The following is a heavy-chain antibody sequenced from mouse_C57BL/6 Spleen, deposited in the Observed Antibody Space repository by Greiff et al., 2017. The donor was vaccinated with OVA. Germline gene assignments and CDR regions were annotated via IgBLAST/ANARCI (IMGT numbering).Heavy chain of an antibody. J-gene: IGHJ2*01. Sequence: EVKLVESEGGLVQPGSSMKLSCTASGFTFSDYYMAWVRQVPEKGLEWVANINYDGSSTYYLDSLKSRFIISRDNAKNILYLQMSSMKSEDTATYYSARSTPAYYSESYYIDSWGQSTTLTVSS. CDR2: INYDGSST. V-gene: IGHV5-16*01. CDR3: ARSTPAYYSESYYIDS. D-gene: IGHD2-12*01. CDR1: GFTFSDYY.